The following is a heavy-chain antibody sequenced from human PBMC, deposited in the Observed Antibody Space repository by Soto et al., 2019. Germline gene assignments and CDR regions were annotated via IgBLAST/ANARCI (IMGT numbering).Heavy chain of an antibody. V-gene: IGHV1-3*01. CDR1: GYPFPSFE. CDR3: ARESNHYQDFFQN. Sequence: ASVKVSCKTSGYPFPSFEVHWIRQAPGQRPEWMGGISNAGSGNTKYSQKFQDRLGITGDKRATTVYMALSSLTSEDTATYYCARESNHYQDFFQNWGQGTQVTVSS. CDR2: ISNAGSGNT. D-gene: IGHD2-2*01. J-gene: IGHJ4*02.